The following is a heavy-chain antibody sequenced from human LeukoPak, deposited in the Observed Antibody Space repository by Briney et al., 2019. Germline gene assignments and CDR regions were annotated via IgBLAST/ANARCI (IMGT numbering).Heavy chain of an antibody. V-gene: IGHV1-69*10. D-gene: IGHD3-10*01. Sequence: ASVKVSCKASGGTFSSYAISWVRQAPGQGLEWMGWIIPILGIANYAQKFQGRVTITADKSTSTAYMELSSLRSEDTAVYYCASLLTLTYYGSGSSLDYWGQGTLVTVSS. CDR1: GGTFSSYA. J-gene: IGHJ4*02. CDR3: ASLLTLTYYGSGSSLDY. CDR2: IIPILGIA.